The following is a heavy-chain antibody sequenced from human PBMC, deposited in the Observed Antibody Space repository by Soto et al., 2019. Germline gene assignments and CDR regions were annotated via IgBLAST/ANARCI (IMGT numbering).Heavy chain of an antibody. CDR2: IYYSGST. J-gene: IGHJ4*02. CDR3: ARNDDYGDYHDY. CDR1: GGSISSGDYY. D-gene: IGHD4-17*01. Sequence: PSETLSLTCTVSGGSISSGDYYWSWIRQPPVKGLEWIGYIYYSGSTYYNPSLKSRVTISVDTSKNQFSLKLSSVTAADTAVYYCARNDDYGDYHDYWGQGTLVTVSS. V-gene: IGHV4-30-4*01.